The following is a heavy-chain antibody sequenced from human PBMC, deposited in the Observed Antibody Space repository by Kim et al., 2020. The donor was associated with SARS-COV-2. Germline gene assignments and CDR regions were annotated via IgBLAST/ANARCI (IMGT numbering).Heavy chain of an antibody. Sequence: ASVKVSCKVSGYTLTELSMHWVRQAPGKGLEWMGGFDPEDAETIYAQKFQGRVTMTEDTSTDTAYMELSSLRSEDTAVYYCATAFALAAAWGGNTYYYGMDVWGQEATVTVS. J-gene: IGHJ6*02. V-gene: IGHV1-24*01. CDR1: GYTLTELS. CDR3: ATAFALAAAWGGNTYYYGMDV. D-gene: IGHD6-13*01. CDR2: FDPEDAET.